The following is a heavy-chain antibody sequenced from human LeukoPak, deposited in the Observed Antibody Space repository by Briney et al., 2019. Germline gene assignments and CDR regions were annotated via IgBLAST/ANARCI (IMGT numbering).Heavy chain of an antibody. CDR2: FDPEDGET. D-gene: IGHD3-10*01. CDR3: ARRRITMVRGGQASYYYYMDV. V-gene: IGHV1-24*01. Sequence: ASVKVSCKVSGYTLTELSMHWVRQAPGKGLEWMGGFDPEDGETIYAQKFQGRVTMTEDTSTDTAYMELSSLRSEDTAVYYCARRRITMVRGGQASYYYYMDVWGKGTTVTISS. J-gene: IGHJ6*03. CDR1: GYTLTELS.